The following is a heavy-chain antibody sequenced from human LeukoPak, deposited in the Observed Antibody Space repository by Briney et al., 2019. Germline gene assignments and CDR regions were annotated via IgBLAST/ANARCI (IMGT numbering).Heavy chain of an antibody. CDR2: IYYSGSA. V-gene: IGHV4-39*01. Sequence: NPSETLSPTCTVSGGSISSSSYYWGWIRQPPGKGLEWIGSIYYSGSAYYNPSLKSRVTISVDTSKNQFSLKLSSVTAADTAVYYCARVPGIAAAGIPGWGQGTLVTVSS. CDR3: ARVPGIAAAGIPG. CDR1: GGSISSSSYY. D-gene: IGHD6-13*01. J-gene: IGHJ4*02.